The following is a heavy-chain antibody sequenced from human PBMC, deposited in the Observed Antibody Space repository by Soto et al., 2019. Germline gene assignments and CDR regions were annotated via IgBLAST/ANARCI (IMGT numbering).Heavy chain of an antibody. CDR2: ISSSSSYI. CDR3: ATSLRDGYELGVFLGDY. Sequence: EVQLVESGGGLVKPGGSLRLSCAASGFTFSSYSMNWVRQAPGKGLEWVSSISSSSSYIYYADSVKGRFTISRDNAKNSLYLQMNSLRAEDTAVYYCATSLRDGYELGVFLGDYWGQGTLVTVSS. V-gene: IGHV3-21*01. J-gene: IGHJ4*02. D-gene: IGHD5-12*01. CDR1: GFTFSSYS.